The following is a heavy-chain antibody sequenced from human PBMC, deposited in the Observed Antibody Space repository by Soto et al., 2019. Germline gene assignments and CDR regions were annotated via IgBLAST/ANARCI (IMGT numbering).Heavy chain of an antibody. CDR3: ARRGIVVVTAIHYYFDY. J-gene: IGHJ4*02. V-gene: IGHV4-39*01. CDR1: GGSISSGGYY. CDR2: IYYSGGT. Sequence: SETLSLTCTVSGGSISSGGYYWGWIRQPPGKGLEWIGSIYYSGGTYYNPSLKSRVTISVDTSKNQFSLKLSSVTAADTAVYYCARRGIVVVTAIHYYFDYWGQGTLVTVSS. D-gene: IGHD2-21*02.